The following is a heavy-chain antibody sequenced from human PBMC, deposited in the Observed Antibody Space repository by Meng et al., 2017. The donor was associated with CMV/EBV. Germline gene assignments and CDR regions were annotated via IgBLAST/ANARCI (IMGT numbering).Heavy chain of an antibody. J-gene: IGHJ6*02. Sequence: SETLSPTCAVYGGSFSGYYWSWIRQPPGKGLEWIGEINHSVSTNYNPSLKSRVTISVDTSKNQFSLKLSSVTAADTAVYYCARGPTYYYYYGMDVWGQGTTVTVSS. CDR2: INHSVST. CDR3: ARGPTYYYYYGMDV. V-gene: IGHV4-34*01. CDR1: GGSFSGYY.